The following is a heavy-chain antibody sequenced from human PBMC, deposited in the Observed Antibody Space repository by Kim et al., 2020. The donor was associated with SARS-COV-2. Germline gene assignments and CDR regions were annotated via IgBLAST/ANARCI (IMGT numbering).Heavy chain of an antibody. CDR3: ARGALRYFDWYISGFDY. CDR1: GGSFSGYY. V-gene: IGHV4-34*01. CDR2: INHSGST. Sequence: SETLSLTCAVYGGSFSGYYWSWIRQPPGKGLEWIGEINHSGSTNYNPSLKSRVTISVDTSKNQFSLKLSSVTAADTAVYYCARGALRYFDWYISGFDYRGQGTLVTVSS. D-gene: IGHD3-9*01. J-gene: IGHJ4*02.